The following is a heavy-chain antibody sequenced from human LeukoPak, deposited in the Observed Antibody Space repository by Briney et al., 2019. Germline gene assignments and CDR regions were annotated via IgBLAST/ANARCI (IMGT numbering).Heavy chain of an antibody. D-gene: IGHD1-26*01. CDR1: GGSFSGYY. Sequence: AETLSLTCAVYGGSFSGYYWSWIRQPPGKGLEWIGEINHSGSTNYNPSLKSRVTISVDTSKNQFSLKLSSVTAADTAVYYCARGLIVGAPDYWGQGAPFTVSS. V-gene: IGHV4-34*01. CDR3: ARGLIVGAPDY. J-gene: IGHJ4*02. CDR2: INHSGST.